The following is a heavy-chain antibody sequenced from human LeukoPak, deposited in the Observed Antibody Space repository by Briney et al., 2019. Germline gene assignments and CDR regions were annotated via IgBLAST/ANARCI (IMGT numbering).Heavy chain of an antibody. Sequence: SQTLSLTCTVSGGPFSSGDHYWSWVRQPPGMGLEWVGYIYWSGSTYYNPSLKGRVTISQDASKKQVSLKVRSVTAADTAVYYCARVTDGYPGYFDHWGQGTLVTVSS. CDR1: GGPFSSGDHY. D-gene: IGHD5-24*01. J-gene: IGHJ4*02. CDR3: ARVTDGYPGYFDH. CDR2: IYWSGST. V-gene: IGHV4-30-4*01.